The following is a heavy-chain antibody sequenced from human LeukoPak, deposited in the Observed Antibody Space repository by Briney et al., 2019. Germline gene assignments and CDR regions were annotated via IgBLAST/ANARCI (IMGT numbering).Heavy chain of an antibody. CDR3: ARDLERLRLWYFDL. Sequence: GASVKVSCKASGYTFTSYGISWVRQAPGQGLEWMGWISAYNGNTNYAQKLQGRVTMTTDTSTSTAYMKLRSLRSDDTAVYYCARDLERLRLWYFDLWGRGTLVTVSS. V-gene: IGHV1-18*01. D-gene: IGHD2-21*01. CDR1: GYTFTSYG. J-gene: IGHJ2*01. CDR2: ISAYNGNT.